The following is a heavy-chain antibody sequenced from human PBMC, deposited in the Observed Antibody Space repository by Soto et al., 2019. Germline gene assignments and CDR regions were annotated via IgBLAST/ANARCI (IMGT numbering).Heavy chain of an antibody. Sequence: PGGSLRLSCAASGFTFSSYSMNWVRQAPGKGLEWVSYISSSSTIYYADSVKGRFTISRDNAKNSLYLQMNSLRDEDTAVYYCARDPVGATPPGVDYWGQGTLVTVSS. CDR1: GFTFSSYS. CDR3: ARDPVGATPPGVDY. V-gene: IGHV3-48*02. J-gene: IGHJ4*02. CDR2: ISSSSTI. D-gene: IGHD1-26*01.